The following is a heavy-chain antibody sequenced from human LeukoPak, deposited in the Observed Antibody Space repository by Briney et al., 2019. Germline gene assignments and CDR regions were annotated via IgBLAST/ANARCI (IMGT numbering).Heavy chain of an antibody. D-gene: IGHD3-22*01. Sequence: KPSETLSLTCAVYGGSFSGYYWSWIRQPPGKGLEWIGEINHSGSTNYNPSLKSRVTISVDTSKNQFSLKLSSVTAADTAVDYCARGPNYDSRGYYYEMAAFDIWGQGTMVTVSS. J-gene: IGHJ3*02. V-gene: IGHV4-34*01. CDR2: INHSGST. CDR1: GGSFSGYY. CDR3: ARGPNYDSRGYYYEMAAFDI.